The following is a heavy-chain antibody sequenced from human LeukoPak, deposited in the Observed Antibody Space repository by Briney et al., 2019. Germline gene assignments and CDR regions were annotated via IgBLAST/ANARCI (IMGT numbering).Heavy chain of an antibody. V-gene: IGHV3-33*06. J-gene: IGHJ4*02. D-gene: IGHD5-18*01. CDR1: GFTFSSYG. Sequence: PGRSLRLSCAASGFTFSSYGMHWVRQAPGKGLEWVAVIWYDGSNKYYADSVKGRFTISRHNSKHTLYLQMNSLRAEDTAVYYCAKVIGYSYGPVSDYWGQGTLVTVSS. CDR2: IWYDGSNK. CDR3: AKVIGYSYGPVSDY.